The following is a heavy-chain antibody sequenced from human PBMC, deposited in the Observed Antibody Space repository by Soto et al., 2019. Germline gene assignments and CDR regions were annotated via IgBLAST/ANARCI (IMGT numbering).Heavy chain of an antibody. J-gene: IGHJ4*02. D-gene: IGHD5-12*01. CDR1: GGSLSGYY. V-gene: IGHV4-34*01. Sequence: QVQLQQWGAGLLKPSETLSLNCAVTGGSLSGYYWSWIRQPPGKGLEWIGEVKDGGHTKYSPSLRGRVTISSDTSNTQFSLRLNSVTAEDTGVYYCARGQEGVVATHWDQGSLVTVSS. CDR3: ARGQEGVVATH. CDR2: VKDGGHT.